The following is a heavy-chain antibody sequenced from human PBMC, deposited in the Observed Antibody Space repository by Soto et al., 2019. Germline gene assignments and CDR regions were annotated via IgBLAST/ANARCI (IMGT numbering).Heavy chain of an antibody. CDR3: ARRLRFGRIGGMDV. V-gene: IGHV4-31*03. J-gene: IGHJ6*02. CDR1: GGSISSGGYY. CDR2: IYYSGST. Sequence: SETLSLTCTVSGGSISSGGYYWSWIRQHPGKGLEWIGYIYYSGSTYYNPSLKSRVTISVDTFNNQFSLKLSALTAADTAVYYCARRLRFGRIGGMDVWGQGTTVTVSS. D-gene: IGHD3-10*01.